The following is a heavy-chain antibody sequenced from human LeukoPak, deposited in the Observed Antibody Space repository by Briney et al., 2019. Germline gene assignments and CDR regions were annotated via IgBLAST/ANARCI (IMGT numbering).Heavy chain of an antibody. Sequence: GGSLRLSCAASGFTFSSYSMNWVRQAPGKGLEWVSSISSSSSYIYYADSVKGRFTISRDNAKNSLYLQINSLRAEDTTVYYCARDAVLIGLDYWGQGTLVTVSS. CDR2: ISSSSSYI. CDR3: ARDAVLIGLDY. V-gene: IGHV3-21*01. J-gene: IGHJ4*02. CDR1: GFTFSSYS.